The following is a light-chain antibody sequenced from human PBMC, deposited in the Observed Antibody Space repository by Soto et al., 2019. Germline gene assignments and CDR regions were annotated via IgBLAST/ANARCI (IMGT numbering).Light chain of an antibody. J-gene: IGKJ5*01. V-gene: IGKV3-11*01. Sequence: IVLAQSPGTLSLSPGERPTLSCRASQSVSSYLAWYQQKPGQAPRLLIYDASNRATGIPARFSGSGSGTDFTLTISSLEPEDFAVYYCQQRSNWLITFGQGTRLEIK. CDR2: DAS. CDR3: QQRSNWLIT. CDR1: QSVSSY.